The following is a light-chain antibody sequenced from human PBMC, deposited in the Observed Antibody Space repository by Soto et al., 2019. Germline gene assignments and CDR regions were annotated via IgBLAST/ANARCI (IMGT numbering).Light chain of an antibody. J-gene: IGLJ1*01. CDR3: CSYAGDYTFV. CDR2: DVK. V-gene: IGLV2-11*01. CDR1: SSDVGGYNY. Sequence: QSALTQPRSVSGSPGQSVTLSCTGTSSDVGGYNYVTWYQQYPGKAPKVMIYDVKTRPSWVPDRFSGSKSGNTASLTISGRQAEDEADYYCCSYAGDYTFVFGTGTKVTVL.